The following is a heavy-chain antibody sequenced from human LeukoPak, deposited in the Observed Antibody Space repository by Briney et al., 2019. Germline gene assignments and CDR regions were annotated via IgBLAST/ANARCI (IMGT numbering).Heavy chain of an antibody. CDR1: GYTFTGYY. Sequence: ASVKVSCKPSGYTFTGYYMHWVRQAPGQGLEWMGWINPNSGGTNYAQKFQGRVTMTRDTSISTAYMELSRLRSDDTAVYYCARALRPNYSSSWSEPGYWGQGTLVTVSS. J-gene: IGHJ4*02. D-gene: IGHD6-13*01. CDR3: ARALRPNYSSSWSEPGY. CDR2: INPNSGGT. V-gene: IGHV1-2*02.